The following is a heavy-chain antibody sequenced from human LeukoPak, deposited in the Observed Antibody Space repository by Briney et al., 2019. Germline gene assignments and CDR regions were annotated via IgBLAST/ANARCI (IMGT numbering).Heavy chain of an antibody. CDR3: ARRNAMDV. V-gene: IGHV3-7*03. CDR2: INRDGSER. CDR1: GFTFGSCW. Sequence: GGSLRLSCAASGFTFGSCWMNWVRQTPGKGLEWVANINRDGSERYYVDSVKGRFTISRDDAKSSLYLQMNSLRAEDTAVYYCARRNAMDVWGQGTTVIVFS. J-gene: IGHJ6*02.